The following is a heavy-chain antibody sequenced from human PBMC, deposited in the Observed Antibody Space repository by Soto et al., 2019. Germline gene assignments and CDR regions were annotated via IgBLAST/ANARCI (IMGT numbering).Heavy chain of an antibody. D-gene: IGHD6-19*01. CDR2: INPSGGST. CDR1: GYTFTNSY. J-gene: IGHJ6*03. CDR3: ASGAPQIAVAGTGYYYYYYMDV. V-gene: IGHV1-46*01. Sequence: GASVKVSCKASGYTFTNSYMHWVRQAPGQGHEWMGIINPSGGSTNYAQKFQGRVTMTTDTSTSTAYMELRSLRSDDTAVYYCASGAPQIAVAGTGYYYYYYMDVWGKGTTVTVSS.